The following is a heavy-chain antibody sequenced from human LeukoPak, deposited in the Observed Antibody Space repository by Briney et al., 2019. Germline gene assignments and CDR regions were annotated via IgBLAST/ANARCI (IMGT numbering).Heavy chain of an antibody. CDR2: ISYDGSNK. Sequence: GGSLRLSCAASGFTFSSYAMHWVRQAPGKGLEWVAVISYDGSNKYYADSVKGRFTISRDNSKNTLYLQMNSLRADDTAVYYCANFERTVAGPYNWFDPWGQGTLVTVSS. CDR1: GFTFSSYA. D-gene: IGHD6-19*01. J-gene: IGHJ5*02. CDR3: ANFERTVAGPYNWFDP. V-gene: IGHV3-30-3*01.